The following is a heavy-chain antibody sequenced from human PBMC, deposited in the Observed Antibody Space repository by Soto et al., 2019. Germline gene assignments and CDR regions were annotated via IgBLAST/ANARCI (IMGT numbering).Heavy chain of an antibody. D-gene: IGHD6-19*01. Sequence: QVQLQQWGAGLLKSSETLSLTCAVYGGSLSDYYWSWIRQPPGKGLEWIGEINHSRSTNHNPSLKSRVTISVDTSKNPFSLKVSSVTAADTAVYYCARTPRAVAGTAGMDVWGQGTTVTVSS. CDR2: INHSRST. CDR1: GGSLSDYY. V-gene: IGHV4-34*01. J-gene: IGHJ6*02. CDR3: ARTPRAVAGTAGMDV.